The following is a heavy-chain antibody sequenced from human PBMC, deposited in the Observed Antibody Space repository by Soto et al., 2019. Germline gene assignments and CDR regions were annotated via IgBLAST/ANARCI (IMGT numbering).Heavy chain of an antibody. CDR1: SGSFSNYY. J-gene: IGHJ6*02. CDR3: ARGNHHGGNSNYYYGMDV. Sequence: NPSETLSLTCAVYSGSFSNYYWSWIRQPPGKGLEWIGEINHSGSTVYNPSLKSRVTISVDTSKNQFSLKLTSVTAADTAVYYCARGNHHGGNSNYYYGMDVWGQGTTVTVSS. D-gene: IGHD2-21*02. CDR2: INHSGST. V-gene: IGHV4-34*01.